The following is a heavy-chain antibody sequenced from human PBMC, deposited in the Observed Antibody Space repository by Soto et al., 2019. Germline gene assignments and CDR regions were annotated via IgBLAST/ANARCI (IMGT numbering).Heavy chain of an antibody. CDR2: ISRHGEST. J-gene: IGHJ6*02. V-gene: IGHV3-64*01. Sequence: PGGSLRFSFAASEFTFSNYSMHWVRQAPGKGLEYVSGISRHGESTFYANSVEGRFHIFRDNSKNTLYLQMDSLRGEDMAVYYCARGGLYGSGTSYYFYGMDVWGQGTTVTVSS. D-gene: IGHD3-10*01. CDR3: ARGGLYGSGTSYYFYGMDV. CDR1: EFTFSNYS.